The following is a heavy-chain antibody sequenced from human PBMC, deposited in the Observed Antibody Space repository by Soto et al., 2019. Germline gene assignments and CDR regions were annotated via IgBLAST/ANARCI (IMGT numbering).Heavy chain of an antibody. J-gene: IGHJ4*02. Sequence: SVKVSCKASGGTFSSYAISWVRQAPGQGLEWMGGIIPIFGTANYAQKFQGRVTITADESTSTAYMELSSLRSEDTAVYYCARSSVRGVIITGFDYWGQGTLVTSPQ. CDR1: GGTFSSYA. CDR2: IIPIFGTA. D-gene: IGHD3-10*01. V-gene: IGHV1-69*13. CDR3: ARSSVRGVIITGFDY.